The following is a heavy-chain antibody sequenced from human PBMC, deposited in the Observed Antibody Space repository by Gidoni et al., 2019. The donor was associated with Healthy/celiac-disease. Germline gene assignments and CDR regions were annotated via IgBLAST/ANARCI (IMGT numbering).Heavy chain of an antibody. CDR1: GYTFTSYA. D-gene: IGHD2-8*01. CDR2: INAGNGNT. V-gene: IGHV1-3*01. Sequence: QVQLVQSGAEVKKPGTSVKVSCKASGYTFTSYAMHWVRQAPGQRLEWMRWINAGNGNTKYSQTFQGRVTITRDPSSSTAYMDLSILRSEDTAVYYCARSLGYCTNGVCPALRFDPCGQGTLVTVSS. J-gene: IGHJ5*02. CDR3: ARSLGYCTNGVCPALRFDP.